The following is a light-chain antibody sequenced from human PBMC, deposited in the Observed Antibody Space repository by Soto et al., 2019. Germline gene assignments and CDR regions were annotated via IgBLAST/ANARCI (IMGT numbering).Light chain of an antibody. J-gene: IGKJ1*01. CDR3: QQYDNSPLT. CDR2: GAS. V-gene: IGKV3-20*01. Sequence: EIVLTQSPGTLSLSPGERATLSCRASQSISSSYLAWYQQKPGQAPRLLIYGASSRAVGIPANFSGSGSGTSFPLTISSLEPDDFAVYYCQQYDNSPLTFGQGTKVEIK. CDR1: QSISSSY.